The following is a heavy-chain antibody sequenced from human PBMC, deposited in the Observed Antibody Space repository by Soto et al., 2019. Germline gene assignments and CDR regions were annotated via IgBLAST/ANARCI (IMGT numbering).Heavy chain of an antibody. D-gene: IGHD6-19*01. CDR1: GGSISGSY. CDR2: VYYTGST. CDR3: ARSVAVPGAHIDY. Sequence: SETLSLPCSVSGGSISGSYWSWTRQSPGKGLEWLGYVYYTGSTNYSPSLRSRVSISVDTSKNEFSLRLSSVTAADTAVFFCARSVAVPGAHIDYWGQGTQVTVSS. V-gene: IGHV4-59*01. J-gene: IGHJ4*02.